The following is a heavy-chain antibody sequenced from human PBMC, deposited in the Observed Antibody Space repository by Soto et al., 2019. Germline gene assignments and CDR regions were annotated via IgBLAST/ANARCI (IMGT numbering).Heavy chain of an antibody. Sequence: QVQLVESGGGLVKPGGSLRLSCAASGFTFSDYYMSWIRQAPGEGLEWVSYISSSGSTIYYADSVKGRFTISRDNAQNSRYLQRNSLRAEDTAVYYCARASRVAAAGQRYAGYWGQGTLVTVSS. J-gene: IGHJ4*02. D-gene: IGHD6-13*01. V-gene: IGHV3-11*01. CDR1: GFTFSDYY. CDR3: ARASRVAAAGQRYAGY. CDR2: ISSSGSTI.